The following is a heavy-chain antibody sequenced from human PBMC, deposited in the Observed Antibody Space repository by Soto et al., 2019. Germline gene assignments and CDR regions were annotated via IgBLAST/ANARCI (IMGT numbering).Heavy chain of an antibody. CDR1: GYTFTSYG. CDR3: AIPRVPGLGPGVLDY. Sequence: GASVKVSCKASGYTFTSYGISWVRQAPGQGLGWMGWISAYNGNTNYAQKLQGRVTMTTDTSTSTAYMELRSLRSDDTAVYYCAIPRVPGLGPGVLDYWGQGTLVTVSS. D-gene: IGHD3-10*01. J-gene: IGHJ4*02. V-gene: IGHV1-18*01. CDR2: ISAYNGNT.